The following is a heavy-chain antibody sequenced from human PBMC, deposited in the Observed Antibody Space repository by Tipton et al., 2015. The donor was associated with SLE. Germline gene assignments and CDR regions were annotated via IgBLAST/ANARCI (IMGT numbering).Heavy chain of an antibody. D-gene: IGHD3-16*01. J-gene: IGHJ4*02. CDR1: GHSISSGYS. CDR2: IYHSGST. CDR3: VREDWRIWGIGY. V-gene: IGHV4-38-2*02. Sequence: TLSLTCTVSGHSISSGYSWAWIRQPPGEGLEWIGSIYHSGSTYYNPSLKSRVTISVDTSKNQFSLELHSVTAADTAVYYCVREDWRIWGIGYWGQGTLVTVSS.